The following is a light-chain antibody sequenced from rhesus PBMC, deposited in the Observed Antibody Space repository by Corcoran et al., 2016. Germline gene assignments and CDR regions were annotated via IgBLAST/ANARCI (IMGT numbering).Light chain of an antibody. J-gene: IGKJ2*01. V-gene: IGKV1-69*01. Sequence: DIQMTQSPSSLSASVGDRVTISCRASQGISNWLAWYQQKPGKAPNLLLYRAYNLEAGVPSRFSGSGSGTDFTLTISSLQSEDIATYYCHQHDNFPYTFGQGTKVEIK. CDR1: QGISNW. CDR3: HQHDNFPYT. CDR2: RAY.